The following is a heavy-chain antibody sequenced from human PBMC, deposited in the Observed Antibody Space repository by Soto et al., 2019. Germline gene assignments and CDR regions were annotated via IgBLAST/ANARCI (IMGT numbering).Heavy chain of an antibody. CDR2: IKQDGSEK. V-gene: IGHV3-7*01. Sequence: EVQLVESGGGLVQPGGSLRLSCAASGFTFSSYWMSWVRQVPGKGLEWVANIKQDGSEKYYVDSVKGRFTISRGNAKNSMYLQMNSLRAEDTAVYYCARARLYYYDSSGYGYDAFDIWGQGTMITVSS. J-gene: IGHJ3*02. D-gene: IGHD3-22*01. CDR3: ARARLYYYDSSGYGYDAFDI. CDR1: GFTFSSYW.